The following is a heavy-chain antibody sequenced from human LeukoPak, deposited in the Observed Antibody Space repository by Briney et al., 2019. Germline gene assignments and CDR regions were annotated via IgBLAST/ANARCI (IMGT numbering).Heavy chain of an antibody. D-gene: IGHD5-12*01. Sequence: ASVKISCKVSGYTFTDHYLHRVQQAPGKGLEWVGLVDPEDGKTTYAEKFQGRVTITADTSTATAYMELSSLRSEDTAVYYCATGIIATTRVDYWGQGTLVTVSS. CDR1: GYTFTDHY. J-gene: IGHJ4*02. V-gene: IGHV1-69-2*01. CDR2: VDPEDGKT. CDR3: ATGIIATTRVDY.